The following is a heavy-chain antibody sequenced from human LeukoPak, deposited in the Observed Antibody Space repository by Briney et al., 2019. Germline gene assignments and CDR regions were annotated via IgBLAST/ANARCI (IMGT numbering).Heavy chain of an antibody. CDR1: GYSFTSYW. V-gene: IGHV5-51*01. J-gene: IGHJ3*01. D-gene: IGHD3-10*01. CDR2: IYPGDSDT. Sequence: GESLKISCKGSGYSFTSYWIGWVRQMPGKGLEWMGIIYPGDSDTRYSPSFQGQVTISADKSTNTAHLQWRTLKASDTAMYYCARPQNVKTLGAFDLWGQGTMLIVTS. CDR3: ARPQNVKTLGAFDL.